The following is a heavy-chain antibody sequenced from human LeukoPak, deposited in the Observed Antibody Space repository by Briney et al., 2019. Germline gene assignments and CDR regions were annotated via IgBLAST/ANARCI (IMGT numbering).Heavy chain of an antibody. V-gene: IGHV3-64*01. D-gene: IGHD6-13*01. Sequence: AGGSLRLSCVASGFIFSRYGMHWVRQAPGKGLEYVSAISNSGGSTYYANSVKGRFTISRDNSKNTLYLQMGNLRGEDMAVYYCARGLITGAAGTYYYYGMDVWGQGTTVTVSS. CDR2: ISNSGGST. CDR1: GFIFSRYG. CDR3: ARGLITGAAGTYYYYGMDV. J-gene: IGHJ6*02.